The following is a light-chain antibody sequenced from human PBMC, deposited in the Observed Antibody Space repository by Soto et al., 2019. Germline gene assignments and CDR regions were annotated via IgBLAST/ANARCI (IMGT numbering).Light chain of an antibody. J-gene: IGLJ2*01. CDR1: NIGSKS. CDR2: YDS. V-gene: IGLV3-21*04. CDR3: QVWDSSSDHVV. Sequence: SYELTQPPSVSVAPGKTARITCGGNNIGSKSVHWYQQKPGQAPVLVIYYDSDRPSGIPERFSGSNSGNTATLTISRVEDGDEADYYCQVWDSSSDHVVFGGGTKLTLL.